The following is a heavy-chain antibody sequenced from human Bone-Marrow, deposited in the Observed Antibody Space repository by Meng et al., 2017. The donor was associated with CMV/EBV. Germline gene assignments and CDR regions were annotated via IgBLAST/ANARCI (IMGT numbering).Heavy chain of an antibody. CDR2: ITPIFGTT. D-gene: IGHD6-13*01. V-gene: IGHV1-69*01. Sequence: CKASGGTLSAHTIIWVRQAPGQGLELMGGITPIFGTTNYAQKFQGRVKIIADEFTTTVSMELSSLRSEDTAVYYCAREGRAARQFDFWGQGTLVTVSS. CDR1: GGTLSAHT. J-gene: IGHJ4*02. CDR3: AREGRAARQFDF.